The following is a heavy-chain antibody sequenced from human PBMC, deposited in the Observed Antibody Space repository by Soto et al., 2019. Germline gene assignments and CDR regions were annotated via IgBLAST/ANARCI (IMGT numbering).Heavy chain of an antibody. CDR3: AKNGGPGVRYGSGTDY. D-gene: IGHD3-10*01. J-gene: IGHJ4*02. V-gene: IGHV3-30*18. CDR1: GFTFSSYG. Sequence: QVQLVESGGGVVQPGRSLRLSCAASGFTFSSYGMHGVRQAPGKGLEWVAVISYDGSNKYYADSVKGRFTISRDNSKNTLYLQMNSLRAEDTAVYYCAKNGGPGVRYGSGTDYWGQGTLVTVSS. CDR2: ISYDGSNK.